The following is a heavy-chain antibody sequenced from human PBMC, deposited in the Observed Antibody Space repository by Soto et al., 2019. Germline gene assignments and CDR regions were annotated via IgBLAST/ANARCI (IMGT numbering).Heavy chain of an antibody. CDR3: ARVGQPMRYSSPGRFDP. D-gene: IGHD6-13*01. J-gene: IGHJ5*02. Sequence: QVQLVQSGAEVKKPGSSVKVSCKASGGTFSSYAISWVRQAPGQGLEWMGGIIPIFGTANYAQKFQGRVTITADDSSSTAYMELSSLRSEDTAVYYCARVGQPMRYSSPGRFDPWGQGTLVTVSS. V-gene: IGHV1-69*01. CDR1: GGTFSSYA. CDR2: IIPIFGTA.